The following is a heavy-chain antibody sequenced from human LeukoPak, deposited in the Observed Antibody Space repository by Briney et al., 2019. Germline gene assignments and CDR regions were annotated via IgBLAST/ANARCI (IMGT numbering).Heavy chain of an antibody. D-gene: IGHD3-3*01. Sequence: PGGSLRLSCAASGFTFSSYTMTWVRQAPGKGLEWVSTLRGSGGSTYYADSVKGRFTISRDNSKSTLYLQMNSLRAEDTAVYYCAKTDDFWSGYFDYWGQGTLVTVSS. V-gene: IGHV3-23*01. CDR2: LRGSGGST. CDR1: GFTFSSYT. CDR3: AKTDDFWSGYFDY. J-gene: IGHJ4*02.